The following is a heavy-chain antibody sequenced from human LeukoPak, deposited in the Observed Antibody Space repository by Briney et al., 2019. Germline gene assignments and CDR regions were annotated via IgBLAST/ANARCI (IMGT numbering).Heavy chain of an antibody. CDR2: INSDGSST. Sequence: PGGSLRLSCAASGFTWSSYWMHWVRQAPGKGLVWVSRINSDGSSTSYADSVKGRFTISRDNAKNTLYLQMNSLRAEDTAVYYCARARYSSRPLDYRGQGTLVTVSS. V-gene: IGHV3-74*01. CDR1: GFTWSSYW. CDR3: ARARYSSRPLDY. D-gene: IGHD6-19*01. J-gene: IGHJ4*02.